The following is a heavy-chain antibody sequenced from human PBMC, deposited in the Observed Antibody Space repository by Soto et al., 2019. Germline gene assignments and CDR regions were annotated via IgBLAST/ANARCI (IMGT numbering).Heavy chain of an antibody. CDR3: TTDSAPVRYYDYVWGSYRDFY. CDR1: GFTFSNAW. J-gene: IGHJ4*02. CDR2: IKSKTDGGTT. D-gene: IGHD3-16*02. Sequence: GGSLRLSCAASGFTFSNAWMNWVRQAPGKGLEWVGRIKSKTDGGTTDYAAPVKGRFTISRDDSKNTLYLQMNSLKTEDTAVYYCTTDSAPVRYYDYVWGSYRDFYWGQGTLVTVSS. V-gene: IGHV3-15*07.